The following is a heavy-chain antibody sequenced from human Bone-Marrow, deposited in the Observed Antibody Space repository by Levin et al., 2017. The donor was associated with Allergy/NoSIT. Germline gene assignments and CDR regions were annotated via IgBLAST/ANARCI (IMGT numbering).Heavy chain of an antibody. Sequence: GGSLRLSCAASGFTFSSYGMHWVRQAPGKGLEWVAVISYDGSNKYYADSVKGRFTISRDNSKNTLYLQMNSLRAEDTAVYYCAKDLLRGQYGDYRYYGMDVWGQGTTVTVSS. D-gene: IGHD4-17*01. J-gene: IGHJ6*02. V-gene: IGHV3-30*18. CDR2: ISYDGSNK. CDR3: AKDLLRGQYGDYRYYGMDV. CDR1: GFTFSSYG.